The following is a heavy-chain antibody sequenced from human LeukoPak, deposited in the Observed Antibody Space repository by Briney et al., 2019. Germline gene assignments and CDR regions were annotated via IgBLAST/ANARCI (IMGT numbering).Heavy chain of an antibody. CDR2: ISSSSSYI. J-gene: IGHJ4*02. CDR1: GFTFSSYS. CDR3: ARGGGIVVVITSPPDY. V-gene: IGHV3-21*01. Sequence: PGGSLRLSCAASGFTFSSYSMNWVRQAPGKGLEWVSSISSSSSYIYYADSVKGRFTISRDNAKNSLYLQMNSLRAEDTAVYYCARGGGIVVVITSPPDYWGQGTLVTVSS. D-gene: IGHD3-22*01.